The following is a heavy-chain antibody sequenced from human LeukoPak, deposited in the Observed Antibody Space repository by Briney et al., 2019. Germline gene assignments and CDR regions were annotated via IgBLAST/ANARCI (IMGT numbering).Heavy chain of an antibody. D-gene: IGHD5-12*01. V-gene: IGHV3-33*01. Sequence: GRSLRLSYAASGFTFSSYGMHWVRQAPGKGLEWVAVIWYDGSNKYYADSVKGRFTISRDNSKNTLYLQMNSLRAEDTAVYYCARDTIVATRQGYYYYGMDVWGKGTTVTVSS. CDR2: IWYDGSNK. CDR3: ARDTIVATRQGYYYYGMDV. CDR1: GFTFSSYG. J-gene: IGHJ6*04.